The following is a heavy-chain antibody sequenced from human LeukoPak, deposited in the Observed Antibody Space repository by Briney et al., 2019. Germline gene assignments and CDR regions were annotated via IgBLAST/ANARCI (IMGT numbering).Heavy chain of an antibody. Sequence: SETLSLTCTVSGDSISSSNYYWGWIRQPPGKGLEWIGSIYYSGSTYYNPSLKSRITISVDTSKSQFSLKLRSLTATVTAVYYCARDPGYSSSWYYFDYWGRGTLVTVSS. D-gene: IGHD6-13*01. CDR1: GDSISSSNYY. CDR2: IYYSGST. V-gene: IGHV4-39*02. CDR3: ARDPGYSSSWYYFDY. J-gene: IGHJ4*02.